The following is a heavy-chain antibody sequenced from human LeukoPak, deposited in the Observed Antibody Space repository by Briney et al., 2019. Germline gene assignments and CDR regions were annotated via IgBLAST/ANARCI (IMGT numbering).Heavy chain of an antibody. CDR3: AREVAGTYAFDI. Sequence: SQTLSLTCAISGDSVSSNSAVWNWIRRSPLRGLEWLGRTYYRSTWSNDYAVSVKSRITINPDTFKNQLSLQLNSVTPEDTAVYYCAREVAGTYAFDIWGQGTMVTVSS. V-gene: IGHV6-1*01. CDR1: GDSVSSNSAV. J-gene: IGHJ3*02. D-gene: IGHD1-1*01. CDR2: TYYRSTWSN.